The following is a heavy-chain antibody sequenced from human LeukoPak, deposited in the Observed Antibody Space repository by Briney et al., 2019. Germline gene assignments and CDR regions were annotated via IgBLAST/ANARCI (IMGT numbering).Heavy chain of an antibody. J-gene: IGHJ4*02. CDR1: GYTFTSYG. CDR3: AREVTIFGVVIPLGFDY. CDR2: ISAYNGNT. V-gene: IGHV1-18*01. Sequence: ASVKVSCKASGYTFTSYGISWVRQAPGQGLEWMGWISAYNGNTNYAQKLQGRVTMTTDTSTSTAYTELRSLRSDDTAVYYCAREVTIFGVVIPLGFDYWGQGSLVTVSS. D-gene: IGHD3-3*01.